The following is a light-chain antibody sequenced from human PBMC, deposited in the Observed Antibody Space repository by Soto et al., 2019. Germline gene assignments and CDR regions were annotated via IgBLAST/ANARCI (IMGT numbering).Light chain of an antibody. J-gene: IGLJ2*01. CDR1: SSNIGRNT. CDR2: GIN. CDR3: AAWDDSLSGSVV. Sequence: QYVLTQPPSASGTPGQRVTISCSGSSSNIGRNTVSWYQRLPGTAPKLLIYGINKRPSGVPDRFSGSTSGTSASLAISGLQSEDEAIYYCAAWDDSLSGSVVFGGGTKVTVL. V-gene: IGLV1-44*01.